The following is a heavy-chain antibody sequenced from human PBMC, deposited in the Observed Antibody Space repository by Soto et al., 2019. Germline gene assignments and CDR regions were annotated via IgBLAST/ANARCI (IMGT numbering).Heavy chain of an antibody. J-gene: IGHJ2*01. V-gene: IGHV3-30-3*01. Sequence: QVQLVESGGGVVQPGRSLRLSCAASGFTFSSYAMHWVRQAPGKGLEWVAVISYDGSNKYYADSVKGRFTISRDNSKNTLYLQMNSLRAEDTAVYYCARPSLPYGDYDWYFDLWGRGTLVTVSS. CDR1: GFTFSSYA. CDR3: ARPSLPYGDYDWYFDL. D-gene: IGHD4-17*01. CDR2: ISYDGSNK.